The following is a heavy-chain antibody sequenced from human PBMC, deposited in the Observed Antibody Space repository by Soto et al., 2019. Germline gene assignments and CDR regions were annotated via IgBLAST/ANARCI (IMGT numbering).Heavy chain of an antibody. Sequence: KAWETLSLTCGVYGGSFSGYYWSWIRQPPGKGLDWIGEINHSRSTNYNPSLTSRVTISVDTSKNQCSLTLSSVTSAGTAVYYCASFHDYSNNRIDYWGQGTLVTVSS. V-gene: IGHV4-34*01. D-gene: IGHD4-4*01. CDR3: ASFHDYSNNRIDY. CDR2: INHSRST. J-gene: IGHJ4*02. CDR1: GGSFSGYY.